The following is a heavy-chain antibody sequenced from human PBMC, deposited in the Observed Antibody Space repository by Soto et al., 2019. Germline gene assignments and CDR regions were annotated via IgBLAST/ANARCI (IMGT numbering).Heavy chain of an antibody. D-gene: IGHD6-19*01. V-gene: IGHV3-30-3*01. CDR1: GFTFSSYA. CDR3: ARGRHIAVAGYYFDY. Sequence: QVQLVESGGGVVQPGRSLRLSCAASGFTFSSYAMHWVRQAPGKGLEWVAVISYDGSNKYYADSVKGRFTISRDNSKNTLYLQMNSLRAEDTAVYYCARGRHIAVAGYYFDYWGQGTLVTVSS. CDR2: ISYDGSNK. J-gene: IGHJ4*02.